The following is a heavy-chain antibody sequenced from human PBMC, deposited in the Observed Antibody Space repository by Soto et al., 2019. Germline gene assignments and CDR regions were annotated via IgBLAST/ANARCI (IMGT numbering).Heavy chain of an antibody. CDR2: ISYDGSNK. Sequence: GGSLRLSCAASGFTFSSYGMHWVRQAPGKGLEWVAVISYDGSNKYYADSVKGRFTISRDNSKNTLYLQMNSLRAEDTAVYYCAKVHTRNYFDYWGQGTLVTVSS. J-gene: IGHJ4*02. V-gene: IGHV3-30*18. CDR1: GFTFSSYG. D-gene: IGHD1-26*01. CDR3: AKVHTRNYFDY.